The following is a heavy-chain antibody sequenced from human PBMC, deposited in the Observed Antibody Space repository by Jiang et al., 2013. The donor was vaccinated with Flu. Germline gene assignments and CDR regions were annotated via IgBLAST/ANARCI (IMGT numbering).Heavy chain of an antibody. CDR2: INPNSGGT. D-gene: IGHD3-10*01. V-gene: IGHV1-2*02. Sequence: QLVESGAEVKKPGASVKVSCKASGYTFTGYYMHWVRQAPGQGLEWMGWINPNSGGTNYAQKFQGRVTMTRDTSISTAYMELSRLRSDDTAVYYCARDLERITMVRGAPGYWGQGTLVTVSS. CDR1: GYTFTGYY. CDR3: ARDLERITMVRGAPGY. J-gene: IGHJ4*02.